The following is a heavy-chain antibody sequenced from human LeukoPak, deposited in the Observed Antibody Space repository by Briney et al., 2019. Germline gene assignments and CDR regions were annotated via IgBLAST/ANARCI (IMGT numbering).Heavy chain of an antibody. V-gene: IGHV1-8*02. CDR1: GYTFTSYY. Sequence: GASVKVSCKASGYTFTSYYMHWVRQAPGQGLEWMGWMNPNSGNTGYAQKFQGRVTMTEDTSTDTAYMELSSLRSEDTAVYYCARGGGWYDGFDYWGQGTLVTVSS. CDR2: MNPNSGNT. D-gene: IGHD6-19*01. J-gene: IGHJ4*02. CDR3: ARGGGWYDGFDY.